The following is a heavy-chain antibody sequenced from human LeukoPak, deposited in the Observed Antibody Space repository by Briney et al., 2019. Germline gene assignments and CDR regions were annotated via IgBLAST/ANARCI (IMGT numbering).Heavy chain of an antibody. CDR3: AREWRIAPAGSGYYYFGMDV. CDR2: IRGKADSHTA. V-gene: IGHV3-72*01. Sequence: GGSLRLSCAASGFSFSDHYIDWVRQAPGKGLEWVGRIRGKADSHTAEYAASVTGRFSVSRDDSKNSVYLQMNSLQTEGTAVYLCAREWRIAPAGSGYYYFGMDVWGQGTTVTVSS. J-gene: IGHJ6*02. D-gene: IGHD6-13*01. CDR1: GFSFSDHY.